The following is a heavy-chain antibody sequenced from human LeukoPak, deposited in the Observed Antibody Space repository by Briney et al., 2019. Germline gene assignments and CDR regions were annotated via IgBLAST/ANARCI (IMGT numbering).Heavy chain of an antibody. CDR1: GFTLSSYA. D-gene: IGHD2-8*01. CDR3: ARGRDVHC. J-gene: IGHJ4*02. CDR2: ISSSDDGT. V-gene: IGHV3-23*01. Sequence: PGGSLRLSCAASGFTLSSYAMSWVRQAPGKGLEWVSAISSSDDGTYYAKSVRGRFTISRDNAKKSLYLQMSSLRAEDTAVYYCARGRDVHCWGQGTLVTVSS.